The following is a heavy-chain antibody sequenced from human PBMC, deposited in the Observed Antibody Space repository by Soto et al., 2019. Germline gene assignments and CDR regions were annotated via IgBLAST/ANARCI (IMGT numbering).Heavy chain of an antibody. CDR3: AKEPSLGDYDSSGYHGDAFDI. CDR2: IKQDGSEK. CDR1: GFTFSSYW. V-gene: IGHV3-7*01. J-gene: IGHJ3*02. D-gene: IGHD3-22*01. Sequence: GGSLRLSCAASGFTFSSYWMSWVRQAPGKGLEWVANIKQDGSEKYYVDSVKGRFTISRDNAKNSLYLQMNSLRAEDTAVYYCAKEPSLGDYDSSGYHGDAFDIWGKGTMVTVSS.